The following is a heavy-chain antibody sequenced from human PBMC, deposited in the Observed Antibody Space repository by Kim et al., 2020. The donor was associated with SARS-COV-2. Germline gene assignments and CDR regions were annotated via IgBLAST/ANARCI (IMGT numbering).Heavy chain of an antibody. Sequence: GESLRLSCAASGFTFSSYAMSWVRQAPGKGLECVSTSGGGGSIHYSDSVKGRFTISRDNSKNTLYLQMNSLRVEDTAVYYCAKRRGAVLTDWYFDVWGRG. CDR3: AKRRGAVLTDWYFDV. J-gene: IGHJ2*01. V-gene: IGHV3-23*01. D-gene: IGHD2-8*01. CDR1: GFTFSSYA. CDR2: SGGGGSI.